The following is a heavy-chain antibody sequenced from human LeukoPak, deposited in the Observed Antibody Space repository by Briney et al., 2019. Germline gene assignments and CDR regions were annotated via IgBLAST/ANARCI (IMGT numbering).Heavy chain of an antibody. V-gene: IGHV1-69*05. CDR2: IIPIFGTA. Sequence: AAVKVSCKASGGTFSSYAISWVRQAPGQGLEWMGRIIPIFGTANYAQKFQGRVTITTDESTSTAYMELSSLRSEDTAVYYCARGRSGYYMYYYFDYWGQGTLITVSS. CDR1: GGTFSSYA. D-gene: IGHD3-22*01. J-gene: IGHJ4*02. CDR3: ARGRSGYYMYYYFDY.